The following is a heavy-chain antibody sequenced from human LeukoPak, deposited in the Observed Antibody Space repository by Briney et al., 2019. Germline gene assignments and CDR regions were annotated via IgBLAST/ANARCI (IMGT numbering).Heavy chain of an antibody. Sequence: GGSLRLSCAASGFTFSSYGMHWVRQAPGKGLEWVAVISYDGSNKYYADSVKGRFTISRDNSKNTLHLQMNSLRAEDTAVYYCKKDQTNPLDSSSWYFSYWGQGTLVTVSS. CDR3: KKDQTNPLDSSSWYFSY. J-gene: IGHJ4*02. CDR1: GFTFSSYG. V-gene: IGHV3-30*18. CDR2: ISYDGSNK. D-gene: IGHD6-13*01.